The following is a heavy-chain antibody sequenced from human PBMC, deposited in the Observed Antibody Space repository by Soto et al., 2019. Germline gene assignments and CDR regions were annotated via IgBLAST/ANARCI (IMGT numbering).Heavy chain of an antibody. D-gene: IGHD3-10*01. CDR3: ARESAGSGKNNWFDP. J-gene: IGHJ5*02. V-gene: IGHV4-59*02. CDR1: GGSVSSHY. Sequence: SETLSLTCTVYGGSVSSHYWSWIRQPPGKGLEWIGFIHYSGGTKYNPSLESRVTMPVDTSQNQLSLRLNSVTAADTAVYYCARESAGSGKNNWFDPWGLGTLVTAPQ. CDR2: IHYSGGT.